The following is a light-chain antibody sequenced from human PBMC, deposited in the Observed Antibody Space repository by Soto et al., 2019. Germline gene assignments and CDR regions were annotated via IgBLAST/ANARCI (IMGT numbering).Light chain of an antibody. CDR1: HSISSY. V-gene: IGKV1-39*01. Sequence: DIQMTQSPSSLSASVGDRVTITCRASHSISSYLNWYQQNPGKPPKLLIYAPSSLQSGVPSSFSGSGYGTDVTLTISSLQPDDFATYYFQQSYSTPITFGGGTHLEIK. J-gene: IGKJ4*01. CDR3: QQSYSTPIT. CDR2: APS.